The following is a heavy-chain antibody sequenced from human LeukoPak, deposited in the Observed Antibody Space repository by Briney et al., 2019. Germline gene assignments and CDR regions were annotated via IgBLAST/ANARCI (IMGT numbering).Heavy chain of an antibody. J-gene: IGHJ3*02. CDR1: GYTFTSYD. CDR2: MNPNSGNT. D-gene: IGHD2/OR15-2a*01. Sequence: ASVKVSCKASGYTFTSYDINWVRQATGQGLEWMGWMNPNSGNTGYAQKFQGRVTMTRNTSISTAYMELSRLRSDDTAVYYCARLRRDTSDAFDIWGQGTMVTVSS. CDR3: ARLRRDTSDAFDI. V-gene: IGHV1-8*01.